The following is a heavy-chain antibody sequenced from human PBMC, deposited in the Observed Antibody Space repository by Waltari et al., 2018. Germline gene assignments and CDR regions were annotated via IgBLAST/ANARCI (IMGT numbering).Heavy chain of an antibody. V-gene: IGHV1-3*01. D-gene: IGHD3-16*01. CDR1: GYTFTSYA. CDR2: INAGNGNT. J-gene: IGHJ5*02. Sequence: QVQLVQSGAEVKKPGASVKVSCKASGYTFTSYAMHWVRQAPGQRLEWMGWINAGNGNTKYSQKFQGRVTITRYTSASTAYMELSSLRSEDTAVYYCARAYMFLGDPSGFDPWGQGTLVTVSS. CDR3: ARAYMFLGDPSGFDP.